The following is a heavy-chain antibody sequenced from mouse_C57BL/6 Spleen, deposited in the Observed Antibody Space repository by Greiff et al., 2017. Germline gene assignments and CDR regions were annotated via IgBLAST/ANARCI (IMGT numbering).Heavy chain of an antibody. CDR2: INPNNGGT. D-gene: IGHD2-1*01. Sequence: VQLQQSGPELVKPGASVKISCKASGYTFTDYYMNWVKQSHGKSLEWIGDINPNNGGTSYNQKVKGKATLTVDKSSSTAYMELRSLTSEDSAVYYCARGDYGNAFAYWGQETLVTVSA. CDR3: ARGDYGNAFAY. J-gene: IGHJ3*01. V-gene: IGHV1-26*01. CDR1: GYTFTDYY.